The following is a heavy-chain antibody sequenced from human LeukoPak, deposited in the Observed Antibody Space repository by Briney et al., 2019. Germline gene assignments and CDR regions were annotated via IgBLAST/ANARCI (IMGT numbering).Heavy chain of an antibody. J-gene: IGHJ3*02. CDR2: ISWSSGII. Sequence: PGGSLRLSFAASGFTFDDHGMHWVRQAPGKGLEWVSGISWSSGIIGYADSVKGRFTISGDNAKNSLYLQMDSLRAEDTALYYCAKDTGRPTDAITMEDNAFDIWGQGTMVTVSS. D-gene: IGHD3-3*01. CDR3: AKDTGRPTDAITMEDNAFDI. CDR1: GFTFDDHG. V-gene: IGHV3-9*01.